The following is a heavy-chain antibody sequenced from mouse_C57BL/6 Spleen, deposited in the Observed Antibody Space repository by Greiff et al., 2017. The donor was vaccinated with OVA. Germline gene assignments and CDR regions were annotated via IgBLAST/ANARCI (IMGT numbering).Heavy chain of an antibody. CDR3: ARSPGYGSCYWYFDV. D-gene: IGHD1-1*01. Sequence: QVQLQQPGAELVMPGASVKLSCKASGYTFTSYWMHWVQQRPGQGLEWIGEIDPSASCTTYNQQFKGKSTLTVDKSSSTAYMQLSSLTAEDSAVYYCARSPGYGSCYWYFDVWGTGTTVTVSS. CDR1: GYTFTSYW. V-gene: IGHV1-69*01. CDR2: IDPSASCT. J-gene: IGHJ1*03.